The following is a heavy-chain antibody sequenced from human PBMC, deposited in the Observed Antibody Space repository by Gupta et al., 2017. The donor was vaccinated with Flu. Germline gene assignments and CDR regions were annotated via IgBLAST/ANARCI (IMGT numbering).Heavy chain of an antibody. V-gene: IGHV4-34*01. D-gene: IGHD3-16*02. CDR1: GESMRAYY. Sequence: QVQLRQWGAGLLRPWETLSLTCGVYGESMRAYYWAWTRQCPGKGLEWIGEISHDVGPKYNPSLESRVTISEDTSNSQFSLRLTSVTAADTGVYYCARVGGTYRNRLAFFLDWGQGTLVTVSS. CDR2: ISHDVGP. J-gene: IGHJ1*01. CDR3: ARVGGTYRNRLAFFLD.